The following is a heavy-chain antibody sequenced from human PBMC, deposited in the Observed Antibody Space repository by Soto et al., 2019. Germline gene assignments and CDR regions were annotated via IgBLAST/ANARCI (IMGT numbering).Heavy chain of an antibody. CDR2: INWDGRIA. CDR1: GFIFDDFT. J-gene: IGHJ4*01. V-gene: IGHV3-43*01. CDR3: AKDEGAAVDSPGD. D-gene: IGHD6-13*01. Sequence: PGGSLRLSCAASGFIFDDFTMHWVRLVPGKGRQWASYINWDGRIAMYAASVKGLFTISRGNTNNHLYLQMNSLRSDDTALYYCAKDEGAAVDSPGDWGHGTLVTVSS.